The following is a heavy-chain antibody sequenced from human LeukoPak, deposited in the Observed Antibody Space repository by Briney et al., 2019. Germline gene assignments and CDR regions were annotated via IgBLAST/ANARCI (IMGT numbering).Heavy chain of an antibody. CDR3: AKDRQWLLRYYFDY. CDR2: ISYDGSNK. Sequence: GGFLRLSCAASGFTFSSYGMHWVRQAPGKGLEWVAVISYDGSNKYYADSVKGRFTISRDNSKNTLYLQMNSLRAEDTAVYYCAKDRQWLLRYYFDYWGQGTLVTVSS. CDR1: GFTFSSYG. V-gene: IGHV3-30*18. J-gene: IGHJ4*02. D-gene: IGHD6-19*01.